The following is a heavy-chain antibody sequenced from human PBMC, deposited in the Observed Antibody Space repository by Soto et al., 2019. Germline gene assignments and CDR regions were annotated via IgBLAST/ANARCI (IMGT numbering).Heavy chain of an antibody. V-gene: IGHV3-33*01. J-gene: IGHJ6*04. Sequence: QVQLVESGGGVVQPGRSLRLACAASGFTFSDYGMHWARQAPGKGLEWVAIIWYDGSRKYYADSVKGRFTISRDNSKNTMYLQMNSLRGDDTAVYYCMREVDRHGEDVWGTGTTVTVSS. CDR3: MREVDRHGEDV. CDR2: IWYDGSRK. CDR1: GFTFSDYG.